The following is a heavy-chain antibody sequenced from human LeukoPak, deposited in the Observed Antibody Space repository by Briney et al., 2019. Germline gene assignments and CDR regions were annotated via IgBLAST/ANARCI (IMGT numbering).Heavy chain of an antibody. J-gene: IGHJ4*02. Sequence: PGGSLRLSCAASGFTFSSYEMNWVRQAPGKGLEWVSYISSSGSTISYADSVKGRFTISRDNAKNSLYLQMNSLRAEDTAVYYCARVVPAATGGYFDYWGQGTLVTVSS. CDR2: ISSSGSTI. D-gene: IGHD2-2*01. V-gene: IGHV3-48*03. CDR3: ARVVPAATGGYFDY. CDR1: GFTFSSYE.